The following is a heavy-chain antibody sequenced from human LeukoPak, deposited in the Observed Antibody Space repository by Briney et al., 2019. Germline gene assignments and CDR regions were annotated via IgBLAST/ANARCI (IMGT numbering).Heavy chain of an antibody. V-gene: IGHV3-30*02. Sequence: GGSLRLSCAASGFTFSSYGMHWVRQAPGKGLEWVAFIRYDGSNKYYADSVKGRFTISRDNSKNTLYLQMNSLRAEDTAVYYCAKDPAHLGYCSSTSCSADIWGQGTMVTVSS. J-gene: IGHJ3*02. CDR1: GFTFSSYG. CDR3: AKDPAHLGYCSSTSCSADI. CDR2: IRYDGSNK. D-gene: IGHD2-2*01.